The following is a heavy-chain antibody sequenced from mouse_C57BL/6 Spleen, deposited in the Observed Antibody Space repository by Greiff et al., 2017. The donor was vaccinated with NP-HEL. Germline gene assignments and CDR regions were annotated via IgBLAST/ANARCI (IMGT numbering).Heavy chain of an antibody. CDR2: IDPSDSYT. CDR1: GYTFTSYW. D-gene: IGHD1-1*01. CDR3: GRRPITTVGAMDY. V-gene: IGHV1-50*01. J-gene: IGHJ4*01. Sequence: VQLQQSGAELVKPGASVKLSCKASGYTFTSYWMQWVKQRPGQGLEWIGEIDPSDSYTNYNQKFKGKATLTVDTSSSTAYMQLSSLTSEDSAVYYCGRRPITTVGAMDYWGQGTSVTVSS.